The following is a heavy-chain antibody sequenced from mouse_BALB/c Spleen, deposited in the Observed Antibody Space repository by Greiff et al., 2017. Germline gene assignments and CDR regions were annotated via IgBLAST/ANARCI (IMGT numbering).Heavy chain of an antibody. Sequence: QVQLQQSGAELARPGASVKMSCKASGYTFTSYTMHWVKQRPGQGLEWIGYINPSSGYTNYNQKFKDKATLTADKSSSTAYMQLSSLTSEDSAVYYCARGGVVSVYYAMDYWGQGTSVTVSS. V-gene: IGHV1-4*01. CDR1: GYTFTSYT. J-gene: IGHJ4*01. D-gene: IGHD6-2*01. CDR2: INPSSGYT. CDR3: ARGGVVSVYYAMDY.